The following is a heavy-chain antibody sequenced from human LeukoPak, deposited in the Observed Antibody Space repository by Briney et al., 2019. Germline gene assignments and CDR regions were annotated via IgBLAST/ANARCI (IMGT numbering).Heavy chain of an antibody. Sequence: SETLSLTCTVSGGSISSSSYYWGWIRQPPGKGLEWIGSIYYSGSTYYNPSLKSRVTISVDTSKNQFSPKLSSVTAADTAVYYCARDPVSDIVVVTAMLAFDIWGQGTMVTVSS. CDR2: IYYSGST. CDR1: GGSISSSSYY. V-gene: IGHV4-39*07. CDR3: ARDPVSDIVVVTAMLAFDI. D-gene: IGHD2-21*02. J-gene: IGHJ3*02.